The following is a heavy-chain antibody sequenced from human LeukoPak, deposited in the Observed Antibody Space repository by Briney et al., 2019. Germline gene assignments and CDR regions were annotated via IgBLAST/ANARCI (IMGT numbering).Heavy chain of an antibody. CDR1: GFTFNSYG. J-gene: IGHJ4*02. CDR3: AKDRAVAGTDARYYFDY. Sequence: GGSLRLSCAASGFTFNSYGMHWVRQAPGKGLEWVAFIRYDGSNKYHADSVKGRFIISRDNSKNTLYLQMNSLTAEDTAVYYCAKDRAVAGTDARYYFDYWGQGTLVTVSA. CDR2: IRYDGSNK. D-gene: IGHD6-19*01. V-gene: IGHV3-30*02.